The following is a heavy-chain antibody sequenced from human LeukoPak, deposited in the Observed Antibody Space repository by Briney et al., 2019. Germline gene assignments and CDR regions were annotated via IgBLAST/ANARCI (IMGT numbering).Heavy chain of an antibody. Sequence: MSSETLSLTCTVSGGSISSSSYYWGWIRQPPGKGLEWIGSIYYSGSTYYNPSLKSRVTISVDTSKNRFSLKLSSVTAADTAVYYCARLVSDILTGYYKPQGYYFDYWGQGTLVTVSS. CDR3: ARLVSDILTGYYKPQGYYFDY. D-gene: IGHD3-9*01. V-gene: IGHV4-39*01. CDR2: IYYSGST. CDR1: GGSISSSSYY. J-gene: IGHJ4*02.